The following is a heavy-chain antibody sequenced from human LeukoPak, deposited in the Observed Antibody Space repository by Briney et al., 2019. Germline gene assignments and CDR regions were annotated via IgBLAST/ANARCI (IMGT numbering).Heavy chain of an antibody. J-gene: IGHJ4*02. CDR1: GFTFSSYS. CDR2: ISSSSSYV. V-gene: IGHV3-21*01. Sequence: AGGSLRLSCAASGFTFSSYSMNWVRQAPGKGLEWVSSISSSSSYVYYADSVKGRFTISRDNAKNSLYLQMNSLRAEDTAVYYCARSPTKRVPEDYWGQGTLVTVSS. CDR3: ARSPTKRVPEDY. D-gene: IGHD2-2*01.